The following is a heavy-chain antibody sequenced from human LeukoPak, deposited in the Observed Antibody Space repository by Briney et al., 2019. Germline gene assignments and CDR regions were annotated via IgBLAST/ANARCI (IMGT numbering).Heavy chain of an antibody. Sequence: GGSLRLSCAASGFTFADHATSWVRQAPGKGLEWVSAISASGDNTYYADSVKGRFTISRDNSKNTLYLQMNSLRAEDTAVYYCAKDARVSYDSSGYYFDYWGQGTLVTVSS. CDR3: AKDARVSYDSSGYYFDY. V-gene: IGHV3-23*01. CDR2: ISASGDNT. CDR1: GFTFADHA. D-gene: IGHD3-22*01. J-gene: IGHJ4*02.